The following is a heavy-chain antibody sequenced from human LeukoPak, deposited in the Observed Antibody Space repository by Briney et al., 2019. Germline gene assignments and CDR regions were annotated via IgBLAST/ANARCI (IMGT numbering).Heavy chain of an antibody. CDR1: GFTFSSYS. Sequence: GGSLRLSCAASGFTFSSYSMNWVRQAPGKGLEWVSSISSSSSYIYYADSVKGRFTISRDNAKNSLYLQMNSLRAEDTAVYYCARGQGGYYRLPPDYRGQGTLVTVSS. V-gene: IGHV3-21*01. J-gene: IGHJ4*02. CDR2: ISSSSSYI. D-gene: IGHD3-22*01. CDR3: ARGQGGYYRLPPDY.